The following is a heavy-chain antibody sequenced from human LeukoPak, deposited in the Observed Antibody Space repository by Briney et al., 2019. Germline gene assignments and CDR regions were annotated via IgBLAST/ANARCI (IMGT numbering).Heavy chain of an antibody. CDR2: IKKDGSEK. CDR1: GFTFSSDW. J-gene: IGHJ4*02. Sequence: GGSLRLSCAASGFTFSSDWMSWVRQAPGKGLEWLANIKKDGSEKYYVDSVKGRFTISRDNAKNSLYLQMNSLRAEDTALYYCAKDSSGYGNFDYWGQGTLVTVSS. CDR3: AKDSSGYGNFDY. V-gene: IGHV3-7*03. D-gene: IGHD5-12*01.